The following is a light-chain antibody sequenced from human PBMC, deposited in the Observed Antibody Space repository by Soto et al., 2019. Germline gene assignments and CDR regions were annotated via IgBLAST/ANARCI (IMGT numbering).Light chain of an antibody. CDR3: QQSYSTTQT. Sequence: PMTQCPSSLSASAGDRVTITCLARHRIXSYFNWYQQKPGKAPKILXDYASSLQRGVPSRLSGSGSATDFTLTISSLQPEDFATYYCQQSYSTTQTFGQGTKVDIK. CDR1: HRIXSY. V-gene: IGKV1-39*01. CDR2: YAS. J-gene: IGKJ1*01.